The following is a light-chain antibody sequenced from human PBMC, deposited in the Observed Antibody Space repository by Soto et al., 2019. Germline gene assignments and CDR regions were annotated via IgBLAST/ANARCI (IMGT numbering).Light chain of an antibody. V-gene: IGLV2-14*01. CDR1: MRDVGAYNL. CDR3: SSFTSKSTLI. CDR2: EVR. J-gene: IGLJ2*01. Sequence: LAQPASVSGSPGQSITISCAGTMRDVGAYNLVSWYQQHPGRVPQLIIYEVRNRPSGISFRFSGSKSGNTASLTISGLQAEDEADYYCSSFTSKSTLIFGGGTKVTVL.